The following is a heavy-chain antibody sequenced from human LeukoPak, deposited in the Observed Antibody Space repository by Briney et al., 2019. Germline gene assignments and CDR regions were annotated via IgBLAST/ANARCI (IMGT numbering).Heavy chain of an antibody. CDR3: AKEGSRGLSFDY. CDR2: ISYDGSNK. V-gene: IGHV3-30*18. J-gene: IGHJ4*02. D-gene: IGHD2-15*01. CDR1: GFTFSTSA. Sequence: GGSLRLSCAASGFTFSTSAMNWVRQAPGKGLEWVAVISYDGSNKYYADSVKGRFTISRDNSKNTLYLQMNSLRAEDTAVYYCAKEGSRGLSFDYWGQGTLVTVSS.